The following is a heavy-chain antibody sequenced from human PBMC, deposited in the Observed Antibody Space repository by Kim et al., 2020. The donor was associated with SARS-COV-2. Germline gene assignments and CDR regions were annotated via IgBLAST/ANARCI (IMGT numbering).Heavy chain of an antibody. V-gene: IGHV4-34*01. CDR3: ATSRILGYCSSTSCHPGLDY. J-gene: IGHJ4*02. D-gene: IGHD2-2*01. CDR1: GGSFSGYY. CDR2: INHSGST. Sequence: SETLSLTCAVYGGSFSGYYWSWIRQPPGKGLEWIGEINHSGSTNYNPSLKSRVTISVDTSKNQFSLKLSSVTAADTAVYYCATSRILGYCSSTSCHPGLDYWGQGTLVTVSS.